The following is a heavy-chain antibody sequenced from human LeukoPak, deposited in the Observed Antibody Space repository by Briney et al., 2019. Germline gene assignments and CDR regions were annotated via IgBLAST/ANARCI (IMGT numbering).Heavy chain of an antibody. Sequence: GGSLRLSCAASGFTFNSYSMNWVRQAPGKGLEWVSSISSSSSYIYYADSVKGRFTISRDNAKNSLYLQMNSLRAEDTAVYYCAREYDYVWGSYRSFDYWGQGTLVTVSS. J-gene: IGHJ4*02. CDR3: AREYDYVWGSYRSFDY. CDR1: GFTFNSYS. CDR2: ISSSSSYI. V-gene: IGHV3-21*01. D-gene: IGHD3-16*02.